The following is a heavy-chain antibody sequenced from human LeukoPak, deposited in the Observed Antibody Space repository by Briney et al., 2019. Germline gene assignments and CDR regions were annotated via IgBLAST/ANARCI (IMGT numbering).Heavy chain of an antibody. CDR2: ISHSGRT. CDR3: ARRRRTTFFFNWFDP. D-gene: IGHD2/OR15-2a*01. Sequence: SETLSLTCAVSGGSISSATYSWNWIRQPPGKGLEWIGYISHSGRTNYNPSLKSRVTISVDTSKNQFSLKLSSATAADTAVYYCARRRRTTFFFNWFDPWGQGTLVTVSS. V-gene: IGHV4-30-2*01. J-gene: IGHJ5*02. CDR1: GGSISSATYS.